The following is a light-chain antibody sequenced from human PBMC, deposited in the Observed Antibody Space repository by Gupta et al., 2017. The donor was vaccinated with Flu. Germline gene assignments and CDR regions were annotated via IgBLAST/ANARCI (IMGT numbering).Light chain of an antibody. CDR2: LGS. CDR3: RQSLQDPHS. V-gene: IGKV2-28*01. J-gene: IGKJ2*03. Sequence: DIVMTQSPLSLPVTPGEPASISCRSSQSRLHSNGYNYLDWYLQKPGQSPQLLIYLGSNRASGVPDRFSGSGSGTDFTLKIRIVEAEDVGVYYCRQSLQDPHSLGQGTKMEIK. CDR1: QSRLHSNGYNY.